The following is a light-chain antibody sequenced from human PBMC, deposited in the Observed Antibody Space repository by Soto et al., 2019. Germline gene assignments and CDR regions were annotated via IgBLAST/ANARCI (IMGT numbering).Light chain of an antibody. V-gene: IGKV1-27*01. J-gene: IGKJ2*01. CDR1: QGINHY. CDR3: QTYNSAPHT. CDR2: AAS. Sequence: DIQMTQSPSSLSASVGDRVTITCRASQGINHYLAWYQQKPGKVPRVLIYAASTLQSGVPSRFSGSGSGTEFTLTISSLQPEDVATYYCQTYNSAPHTFGQGTKLEIK.